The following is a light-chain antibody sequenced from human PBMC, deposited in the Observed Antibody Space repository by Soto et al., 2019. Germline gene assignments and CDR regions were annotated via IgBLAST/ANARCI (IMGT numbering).Light chain of an antibody. V-gene: IGKV4-1*01. CDR1: QSISYSSNNKNH. J-gene: IGKJ2*01. CDR3: QQSYSSPPT. CDR2: WAS. Sequence: DIVMTQSPDSVAVSLGERATINCKSSQSISYSSNNKNHLAWDQQQPVQPPKLLIYWASTRESGVPDRFSGSGSATYITLTISSLQAEDVAIYYCQQSYSSPPTFGQGTKLEIK.